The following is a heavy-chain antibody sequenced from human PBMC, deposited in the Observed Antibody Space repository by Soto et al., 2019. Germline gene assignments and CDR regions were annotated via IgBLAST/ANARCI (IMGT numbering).Heavy chain of an antibody. CDR3: ARDEGIVVVVAATPNAFDI. D-gene: IGHD2-15*01. V-gene: IGHV3-23*01. J-gene: IGHJ3*02. Sequence: GSLRLSCAASGFTFSSYAMSWVRQAPGKGLEWVSAISGSGGSTYYADSVKGRFTISRDNSKNTLYLQMNSLRAEDTAVYYCARDEGIVVVVAATPNAFDIWGQGTMVTVSS. CDR2: ISGSGGST. CDR1: GFTFSSYA.